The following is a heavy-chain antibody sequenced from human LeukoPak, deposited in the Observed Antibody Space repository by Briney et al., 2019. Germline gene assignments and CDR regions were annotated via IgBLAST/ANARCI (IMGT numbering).Heavy chain of an antibody. V-gene: IGHV3-30*04. D-gene: IGHD1-26*01. CDR2: ISYDGRNK. CDR1: GLTFSSYA. Sequence: PGGSLRLSCAPSGLTFSSYAMHWVRQAPGKGREWVALISYDGRNKYYADSVKGRVTISRDNSKNTLYLQMNSLRAEDTAVYYCARFYANEWELPHWGQGTLVTVSS. J-gene: IGHJ4*02. CDR3: ARFYANEWELPH.